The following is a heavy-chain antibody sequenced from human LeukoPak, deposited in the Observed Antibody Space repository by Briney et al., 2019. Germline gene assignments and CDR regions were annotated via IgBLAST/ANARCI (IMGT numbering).Heavy chain of an antibody. Sequence: GGSLRLSCAASGFTFSSYSMNWVRQAPGKGLEWVSVIYSGGSTYYADSVKGRFTISRDNSKNTLYLQINSLRAEDTAVYYCARTQGWGYYFDYWGQGTLVTVSS. J-gene: IGHJ4*02. CDR2: IYSGGST. D-gene: IGHD3-16*01. CDR3: ARTQGWGYYFDY. V-gene: IGHV3-66*01. CDR1: GFTFSSYS.